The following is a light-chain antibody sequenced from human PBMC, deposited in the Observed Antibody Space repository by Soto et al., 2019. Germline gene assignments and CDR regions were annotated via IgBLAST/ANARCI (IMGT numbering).Light chain of an antibody. CDR1: QSISSW. Sequence: DIQMTQSPSTLSASVGDRVTITCRASQSISSWLAWYQQKPGKAPKLLIYDASSLESGVPSRFSGSGSGTEFTLTISSLQPDDLATYYCQQYNSYWTFGQRTKVEIK. V-gene: IGKV1-5*01. CDR2: DAS. J-gene: IGKJ1*01. CDR3: QQYNSYWT.